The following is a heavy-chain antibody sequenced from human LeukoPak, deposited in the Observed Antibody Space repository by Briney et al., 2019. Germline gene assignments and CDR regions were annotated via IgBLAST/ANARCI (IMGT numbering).Heavy chain of an antibody. CDR2: MNPNSGNT. J-gene: IGHJ3*02. Sequence: ASVKVSCKASGYTFTSYDINWVRQASGQGPEWMGWMNPNSGNTGYAQKFQGRVTMTRDTSISTAYMDMSSLRSDDTAVYYCARNLWFGESSDAFDMWGQGTMVTVSS. V-gene: IGHV1-8*01. CDR3: ARNLWFGESSDAFDM. D-gene: IGHD3-10*01. CDR1: GYTFTSYD.